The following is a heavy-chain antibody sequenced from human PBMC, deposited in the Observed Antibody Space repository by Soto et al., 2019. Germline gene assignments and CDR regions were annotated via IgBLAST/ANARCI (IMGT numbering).Heavy chain of an antibody. Sequence: QVQLQQWGAGLLKPSETLSLTCAVYGGSFSGYYWSWIRQPPGKGLEWIGEINHSGSTNYNPSLKSRVTISVDTSKDQFSLKLSSVTAADTAVYYCATSRSFSGDSYGFFHYWGRGTLVTVSS. CDR3: ATSRSFSGDSYGFFHY. CDR1: GGSFSGYY. V-gene: IGHV4-34*01. J-gene: IGHJ4*02. D-gene: IGHD5-18*01. CDR2: INHSGST.